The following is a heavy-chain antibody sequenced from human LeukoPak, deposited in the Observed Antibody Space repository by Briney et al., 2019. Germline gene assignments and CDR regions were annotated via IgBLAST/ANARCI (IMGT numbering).Heavy chain of an antibody. J-gene: IGHJ4*02. CDR2: IKQDGSEK. V-gene: IGHV3-7*01. D-gene: IGHD6-13*01. Sequence: GGSLRLSCAASGFTFSGYWMNWVRQAPGKGLEWVANIKQDGSEKYYVDSVKGRFTISRDNAKNSPYLQVNSLRAEDTAVYYCARGLSYSSSFSYWGQGTLVTVSS. CDR3: ARGLSYSSSFSY. CDR1: GFTFSGYW.